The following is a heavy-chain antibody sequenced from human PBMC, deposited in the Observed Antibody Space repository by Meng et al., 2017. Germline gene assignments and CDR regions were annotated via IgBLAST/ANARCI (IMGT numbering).Heavy chain of an antibody. V-gene: IGHV4-30-4*01. J-gene: IGHJ5*02. D-gene: IGHD1-26*01. CDR1: VGSISSGNYY. Sequence: QVQLQESGPGLVKPSQTLSLTCTVSVGSISSGNYYWSWIRQPPGKGLEWIGYIYHSGSTYYNPSLKSRVTISVDTSKNQFSLKLNYVTAADTAVYYCARDSGVGGSYNWFDPWGQGTLVTVSS. CDR3: ARDSGVGGSYNWFDP. CDR2: IYHSGST.